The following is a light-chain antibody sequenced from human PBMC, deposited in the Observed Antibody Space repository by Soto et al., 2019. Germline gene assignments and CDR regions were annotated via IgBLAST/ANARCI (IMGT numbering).Light chain of an antibody. V-gene: IGKV3-15*01. CDR3: QQYNNWYT. CDR1: QSISNN. J-gene: IGKJ2*01. CDR2: GAS. Sequence: EIVMTQSPATLSVSPGERTTLACRAIQSISNNLAWYQQTPGQAPRPLLYGASNSATGIPARFSGSGSGTEFTLTISSLQSEDFAVYYCQQYNNWYTFGQGTKLELK.